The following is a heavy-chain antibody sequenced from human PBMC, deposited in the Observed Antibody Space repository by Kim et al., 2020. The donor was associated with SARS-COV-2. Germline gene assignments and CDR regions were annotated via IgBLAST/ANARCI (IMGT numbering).Heavy chain of an antibody. D-gene: IGHD3-16*02. V-gene: IGHV1-69*04. CDR2: IIPILGIA. CDR1: GGTFSSYA. Sequence: SVKVSCKASGGTFSSYAISCVRQAPGQGLEWMGRIIPILGIANYAQKFQGRVTITADKSTSTAYMELSSLRSEDTAVYYCARDDYVWGSYRRPPLFDYWGQGTLVTVSS. CDR3: ARDDYVWGSYRRPPLFDY. J-gene: IGHJ4*02.